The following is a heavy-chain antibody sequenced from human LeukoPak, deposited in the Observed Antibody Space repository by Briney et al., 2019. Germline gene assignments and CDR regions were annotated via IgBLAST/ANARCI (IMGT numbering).Heavy chain of an antibody. Sequence: GASVKVSCKASGNTFTSYGISWVRQAPGQGLEWMGWISAYNSNTNYAQNLQGRVTMTTDTSTSTAYMELRSLTSDDTAVYYCARVGHYTQPYYSYMDVWGKGTTVTVSS. CDR1: GNTFTSYG. CDR3: ARVGHYTQPYYSYMDV. D-gene: IGHD4-11*01. V-gene: IGHV1-18*01. J-gene: IGHJ6*03. CDR2: ISAYNSNT.